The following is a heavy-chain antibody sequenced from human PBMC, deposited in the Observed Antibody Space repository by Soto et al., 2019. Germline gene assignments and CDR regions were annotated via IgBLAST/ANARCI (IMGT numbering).Heavy chain of an antibody. J-gene: IGHJ3*02. CDR2: IWYDGSNK. V-gene: IGHV3-33*01. D-gene: IGHD3-9*01. CDR1: GFTFSSYG. CDR3: ARTYYDILTGPSPQGDAFDI. Sequence: QVQLVESGGGVVQPGRSLRLSCAASGFTFSSYGMHWVRQAPGKGLEWVAVIWYDGSNKYYADSVKGRFTISRDNSKNTLYLQMNSLRAEDTAVYYCARTYYDILTGPSPQGDAFDIWGQGTMVTVSS.